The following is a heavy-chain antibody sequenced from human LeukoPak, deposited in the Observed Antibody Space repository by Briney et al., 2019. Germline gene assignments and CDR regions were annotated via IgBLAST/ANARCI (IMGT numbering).Heavy chain of an antibody. D-gene: IGHD4-17*01. V-gene: IGHV3-33*01. J-gene: IGHJ4*02. Sequence: AGGSLRLSCAASGFTFSNYGMHWVRQAPGKGLERVAAIWYDGSNKYYGDSVKGRFTISRDNSKNTLYLQMNSLRAEDTAAYYCARAGYGDPHFDFWGQGTLVTVSS. CDR2: IWYDGSNK. CDR1: GFTFSNYG. CDR3: ARAGYGDPHFDF.